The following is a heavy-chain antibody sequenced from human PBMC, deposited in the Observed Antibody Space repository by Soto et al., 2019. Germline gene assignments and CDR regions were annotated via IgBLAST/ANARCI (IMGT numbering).Heavy chain of an antibody. Sequence: PGGSLRLSCLASGFTFRSYAMSWVRHSPGRGLEWVSLSGSAGNTYYSDSVMGRFTISRDNSKNTLYLQMNSLRAEDTAIYYCARRVTVGTAFYFDYWGQGSPVTVSS. CDR3: ARRVTVGTAFYFDY. V-gene: IGHV3-23*01. D-gene: IGHD6-13*01. CDR2: LSGSAGNT. CDR1: GFTFRSYA. J-gene: IGHJ4*02.